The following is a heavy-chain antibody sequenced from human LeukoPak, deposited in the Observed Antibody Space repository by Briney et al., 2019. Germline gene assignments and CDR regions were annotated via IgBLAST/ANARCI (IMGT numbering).Heavy chain of an antibody. CDR2: INPVGGST. D-gene: IGHD6-19*01. CDR3: ARGGSLAAAPHLYYFDY. J-gene: IGHJ4*02. CDR1: GYTFANYY. Sequence: ASVKVSCKSSGYTFANYYLHWVRQAPGQGLEWMGIINPVGGSTTYTQKFRGRVTMTRDTSTSTIYMDLSSLRSEDTAVYYCARGGSLAAAPHLYYFDYWGQGSLVTVSS. V-gene: IGHV1-46*01.